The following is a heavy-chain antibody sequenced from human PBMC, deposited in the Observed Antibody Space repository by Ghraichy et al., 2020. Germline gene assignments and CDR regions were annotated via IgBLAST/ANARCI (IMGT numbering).Heavy chain of an antibody. CDR2: ITSDSNYI. J-gene: IGHJ5*02. V-gene: IGHV3-21*01. Sequence: GGSLRLSCAASGFTFSDTDMSWVRQAPGKGLQWVSSITSDSNYIYYANSVKGRFTISRDNAKNSLYLQMNSLRAEDTAVYYCARGGWTAIRNDPLFSWGQGTLVTVSP. CDR1: GFTFSDTD. D-gene: IGHD2-2*02. CDR3: ARGGWTAIRNDPLFS.